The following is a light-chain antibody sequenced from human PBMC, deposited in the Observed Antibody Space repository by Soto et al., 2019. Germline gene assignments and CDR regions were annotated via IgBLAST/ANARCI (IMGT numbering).Light chain of an antibody. J-gene: IGKJ4*01. CDR3: QQLNSYPKGLT. CDR1: QGISSY. CDR2: AAS. V-gene: IGKV1-9*01. Sequence: IQLTQSPSSLSASVGDRVTITCRASQGISSYLAWYQQKPGKAPKLLIYAASTLQSGVPSRFSGSGSGTDCTRVISRLQPEDFATYYCQQLNSYPKGLTFGGGTKVEIK.